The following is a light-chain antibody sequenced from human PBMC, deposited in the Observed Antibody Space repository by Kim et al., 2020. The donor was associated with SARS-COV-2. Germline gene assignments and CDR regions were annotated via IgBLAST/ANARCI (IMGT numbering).Light chain of an antibody. V-gene: IGLV3-1*01. CDR1: KLGDKY. CDR3: QAWDSSTVV. J-gene: IGLJ2*01. Sequence: VSPGQPANITCSGDKLGDKYACWYQQKPGQSPVVVIHQDSKRPSGIPERFSGSNSGNTATLTISGTQAMDEADYYCQAWDSSTVVFGGGTQLTVL. CDR2: QDS.